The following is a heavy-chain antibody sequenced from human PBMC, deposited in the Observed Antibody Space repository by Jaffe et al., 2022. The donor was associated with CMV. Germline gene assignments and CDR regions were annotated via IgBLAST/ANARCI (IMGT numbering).Heavy chain of an antibody. D-gene: IGHD1-26*01. J-gene: IGHJ4*02. V-gene: IGHV3-11*01. CDR1: GFTFSDFY. CDR3: ARGGAPGWGDDN. Sequence: QVQLVESGGGLVKPGGSLRLSCAASGFTFSDFYMTWIRQAPGKGLEWLSYISGRATTIHYADSVKGRFTISRDNANNSLYLQMNSLRADDTAVYYCARGGAPGWGDDNWGQGTLVTVSS. CDR2: ISGRATTI.